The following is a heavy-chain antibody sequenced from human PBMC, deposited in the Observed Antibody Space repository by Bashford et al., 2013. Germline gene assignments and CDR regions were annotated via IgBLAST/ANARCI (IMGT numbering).Heavy chain of an antibody. CDR1: GGTFSSYA. CDR3: ATSEPNIVLMVYQIDY. J-gene: IGHJ4*02. CDR2: IIPIFGTA. V-gene: IGHV1-69*13. Sequence: SVKVSCKASGGTFSSYAISWVRQAPGQGLEWMGGIIPIFGTANYAQKFQGRVTITADESTSTAYMELSSLRSEDTAVYYCATSEPNIVLMVYQIDYWGQGTLVTVSS. D-gene: IGHD2-8*01.